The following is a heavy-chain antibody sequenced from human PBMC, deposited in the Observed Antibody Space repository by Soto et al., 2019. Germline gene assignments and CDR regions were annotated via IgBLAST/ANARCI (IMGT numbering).Heavy chain of an antibody. CDR2: IRGSGGST. D-gene: IGHD3-9*01. V-gene: IGHV3-23*01. CDR1: FLIFRIYA. J-gene: IGHJ4*01. CDR3: AKHPASLNCFYNLDY. Sequence: GSPRESRAASFLIFRIYAINCVREAPGNGIVWVSAIRGSGGSTYYAVSVKGRFTFSRDNSKNTLYLQMNSLRAEDTAVYYCAKHPASLNCFYNLDYWRQRNLV.